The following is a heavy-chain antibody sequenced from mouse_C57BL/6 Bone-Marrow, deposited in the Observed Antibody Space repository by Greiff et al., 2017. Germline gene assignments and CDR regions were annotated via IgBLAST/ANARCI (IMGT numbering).Heavy chain of an antibody. V-gene: IGHV1-81*01. CDR3: AREAYYSNPLDY. CDR2: IYPRSGNT. D-gene: IGHD2-5*01. CDR1: GYTFTSYG. Sequence: QVHVKQSGAELARPGASVKLSCKASGYTFTSYGISWVKQRTGQGLEWIGEIYPRSGNTYYNEKFKGKATLTADKSSSTAYMELRSLTSEDSAVYFCAREAYYSNPLDYWGQGTTLTVSS. J-gene: IGHJ2*01.